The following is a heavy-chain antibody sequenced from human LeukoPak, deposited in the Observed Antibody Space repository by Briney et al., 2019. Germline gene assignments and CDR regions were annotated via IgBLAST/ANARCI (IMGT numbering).Heavy chain of an antibody. V-gene: IGHV4-30-4*01. CDR2: IYYSGST. Sequence: SETLSLTCTVSGGSTSSGDYYWSWIRQPPGKGLEWIGYIYYSGSTYYNPSLKSRVTISVDTSKNQFSLKLSSVTAADTAVYYCARESYYGSGSYYNVFDYWGQGTLVTVSS. CDR3: ARESYYGSGSYYNVFDY. CDR1: GGSTSSGDYY. D-gene: IGHD3-10*01. J-gene: IGHJ4*02.